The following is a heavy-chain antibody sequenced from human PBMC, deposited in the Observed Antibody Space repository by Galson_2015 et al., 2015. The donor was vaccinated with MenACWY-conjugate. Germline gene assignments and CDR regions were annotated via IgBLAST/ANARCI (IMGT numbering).Heavy chain of an antibody. CDR2: IRDTGSL. V-gene: IGHV4-59*08. CDR3: ARIPTWGSSFAYFDY. CDR1: GGSISSHY. Sequence: ETLSLPCTVSGGSISSHYWSWFRQPPGKGLEWIAYIRDTGSLKDNPSLTSRVTMSADKSNNQFSLRLISATAVDTAVYYCARIPTWGSSFAYFDYWGQGSVVAVSS. D-gene: IGHD7-27*01. J-gene: IGHJ4*02.